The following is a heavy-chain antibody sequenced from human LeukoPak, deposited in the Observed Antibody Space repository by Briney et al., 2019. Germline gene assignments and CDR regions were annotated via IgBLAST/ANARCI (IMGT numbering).Heavy chain of an antibody. V-gene: IGHV3-33*01. D-gene: IGHD3-16*02. Sequence: PGGSLRLSCAASGFTFSSYGMHWVRQAPGKGLEWVAVIWYDGSKTYYADSVKGRFTISRDNSKNTLYLQMSSLRADDTAVYYCARERAGRYDYVWGSYRAWGAFDIWGQGTMVTVSS. CDR2: IWYDGSKT. CDR1: GFTFSSYG. CDR3: ARERAGRYDYVWGSYRAWGAFDI. J-gene: IGHJ3*02.